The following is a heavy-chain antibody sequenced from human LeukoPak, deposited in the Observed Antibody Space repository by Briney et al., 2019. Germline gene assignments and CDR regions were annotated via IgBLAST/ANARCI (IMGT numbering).Heavy chain of an antibody. J-gene: IGHJ6*03. V-gene: IGHV1-2*02. Sequence: GASVKVSCKASGYTFTGYYMHWVRQAPGQGLEWMGWINPNSGGTNYAQKFQGRVTMTRDTSISTAYMELSRLRSDDTAVYYCAREARGSGYDYYYYYYMDVWGKGTTVTISS. CDR2: INPNSGGT. CDR1: GYTFTGYY. CDR3: AREARGSGYDYYYYYYMDV. D-gene: IGHD5-12*01.